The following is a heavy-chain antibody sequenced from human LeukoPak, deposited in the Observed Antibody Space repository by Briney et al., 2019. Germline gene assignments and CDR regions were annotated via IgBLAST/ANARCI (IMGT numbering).Heavy chain of an antibody. CDR2: VACQAGDT. CDR1: GYSFTGSH. V-gene: IGHV1-2*02. J-gene: IGHJ4*02. Sequence: ASVKVSCKASGYSFTGSHIHWMRQAPGQGLEWMGWVACQAGDTKYSQKFGGRITVARDTSITTSFLELTGLTSDDTAVYFCARDLTGDVSAYFDYWGQGTLVTVSS. D-gene: IGHD1-1*01. CDR3: ARDLTGDVSAYFDY.